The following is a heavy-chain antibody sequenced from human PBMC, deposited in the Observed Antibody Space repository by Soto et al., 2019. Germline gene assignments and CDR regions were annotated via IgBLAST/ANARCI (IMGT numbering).Heavy chain of an antibody. Sequence: PGESLKISCKGSGYSFTSYWIGWVRQMPGKGLEWMGIIYPGDSDIRYSPSFQGQVTISADKSISTAYLQWSSLKASDTAMYYCARLGPIVGARTGASYYYYGMDVRGQGTTVTVSS. J-gene: IGHJ6*02. CDR1: GYSFTSYW. D-gene: IGHD1-26*01. CDR2: IYPGDSDI. CDR3: ARLGPIVGARTGASYYYYGMDV. V-gene: IGHV5-51*01.